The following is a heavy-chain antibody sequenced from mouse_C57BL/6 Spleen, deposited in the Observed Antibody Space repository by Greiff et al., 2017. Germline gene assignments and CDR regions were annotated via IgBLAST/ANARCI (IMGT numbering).Heavy chain of an antibody. CDR3: ARSDYYGSSPFAY. J-gene: IGHJ3*01. Sequence: EVQLQQSGPELVKPGASVKIPCKASGYTFTDYYMDWVKQSHGKSLEWIGDINPNNGGTIYNQKFKSKATLAVDKSASTAYMELRILTSEDTAVYYCARSDYYGSSPFAYWGQGTLVTVSA. V-gene: IGHV1-18*01. D-gene: IGHD1-1*01. CDR1: GYTFTDYY. CDR2: INPNNGGT.